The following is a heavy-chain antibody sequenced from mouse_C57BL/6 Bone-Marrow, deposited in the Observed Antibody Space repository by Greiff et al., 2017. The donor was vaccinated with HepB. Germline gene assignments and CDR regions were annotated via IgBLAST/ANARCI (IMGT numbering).Heavy chain of an antibody. CDR1: GFTFSSYA. V-gene: IGHV5-9-1*02. CDR2: ISSGGDYI. J-gene: IGHJ2*01. CDR3: TRGGVTKGYFGY. D-gene: IGHD2-2*01. Sequence: EVQVVESGEGLVKPGGSLKLSCAASGFTFSSYAMSWVRQTPEKRLEWVAYISSGGDYIYYADTVKGRFTISRDNARNTLYLQMSSLKSEDTAMYYCTRGGVTKGYFGYWGQGTTLTVSS.